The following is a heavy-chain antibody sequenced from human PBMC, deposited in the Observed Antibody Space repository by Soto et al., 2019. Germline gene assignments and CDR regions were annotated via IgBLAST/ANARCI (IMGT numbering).Heavy chain of an antibody. CDR2: ISHTGTT. J-gene: IGHJ4*02. V-gene: IGHV4-59*08. D-gene: IGHD6-25*01. CDR3: ARLIRGAAAAFDS. CDR1: GGSIDTYY. Sequence: QVQLQESGPGLVKPSETLSLTCTVSGGSIDTYYWSWIRQPPGKGLEYIGYISHTGTTDSNPSLKSRVTLSIDTSKNQFSLNLSSVTASDTASYYWARLIRGAAAAFDSCGQGSLVTVSS.